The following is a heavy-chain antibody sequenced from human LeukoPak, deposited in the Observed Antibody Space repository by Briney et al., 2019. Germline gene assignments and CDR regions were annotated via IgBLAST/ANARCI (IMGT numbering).Heavy chain of an antibody. D-gene: IGHD3-9*01. Sequence: GGSLRLSCAASGFRFSTYSMTWVRQAPGKGLEWVSSIRGGGEDTYHADSVRGRFTISRDNSKNTLYLQMNSLRAEDTAVYYCAKMYYDILTGHQHFFDYWGQGALVTVSS. CDR1: GFRFSTYS. CDR3: AKMYYDILTGHQHFFDY. J-gene: IGHJ4*02. V-gene: IGHV3-23*01. CDR2: IRGGGEDT.